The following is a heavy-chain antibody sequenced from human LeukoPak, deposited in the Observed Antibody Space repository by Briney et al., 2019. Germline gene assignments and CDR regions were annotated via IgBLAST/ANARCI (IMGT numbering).Heavy chain of an antibody. CDR2: ISGSGGST. J-gene: IGHJ4*02. V-gene: IGHV3-23*01. Sequence: GGSLRLSCAASGFTVSSNYMSWVRQAPGKGLEWVSAISGSGGSTYYADSVKGRFIISRDNSKNTLYLQMNSLRAEDTAVYYCAKPRWELPEFDYWGQGTLVTVSS. CDR3: AKPRWELPEFDY. CDR1: GFTVSSNY. D-gene: IGHD1-26*01.